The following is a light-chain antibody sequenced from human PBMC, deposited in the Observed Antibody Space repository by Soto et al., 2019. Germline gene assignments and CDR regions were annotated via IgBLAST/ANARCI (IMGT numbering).Light chain of an antibody. CDR1: SSNIGSNY. CDR2: RNN. Sequence: QSVLTQPPSASGTPGQRVTLSCSGSSSNIGSNYVYWYQQLPGTAPKLLIYRNNQRPSGVPDRFSGSKSGTSASLAISGLRSEDESEYYCAALDDSLSGYVFGTGTKLTVL. J-gene: IGLJ1*01. CDR3: AALDDSLSGYV. V-gene: IGLV1-47*01.